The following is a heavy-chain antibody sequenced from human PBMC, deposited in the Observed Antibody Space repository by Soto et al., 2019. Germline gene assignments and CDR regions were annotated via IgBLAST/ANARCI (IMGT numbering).Heavy chain of an antibody. CDR1: AYTFTSYY. D-gene: IGHD3-10*01. Sequence: ASVKVSCKSSAYTFTSYYMYWVRQAPGQGLEWMEIINPSGGSTSYAQKFQGRVTMTRDTSTSTVYMELSSLRSEDTAVYYCARDIYRDYGSGSFNWFDPWGQGTQVTVSS. CDR3: ARDIYRDYGSGSFNWFDP. V-gene: IGHV1-46*01. CDR2: INPSGGST. J-gene: IGHJ5*02.